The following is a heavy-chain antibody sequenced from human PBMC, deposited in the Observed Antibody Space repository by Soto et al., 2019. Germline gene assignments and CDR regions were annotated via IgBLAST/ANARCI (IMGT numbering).Heavy chain of an antibody. D-gene: IGHD6-19*01. CDR2: IYWDDDR. J-gene: IGHJ4*02. CDR3: AHRDPWLGTHFDY. Sequence: QITLKQSGPTLVNPTQSLTLTCTFSGFSLTTLGVGVAWIRQPPGKALEWLALIYWDDDRRYSPSLKNRLTIAKDTSKNQVVLTMTDMDPMDTGTYYCAHRDPWLGTHFDYWGQGTLVTVSS. V-gene: IGHV2-5*02. CDR1: GFSLTTLGVG.